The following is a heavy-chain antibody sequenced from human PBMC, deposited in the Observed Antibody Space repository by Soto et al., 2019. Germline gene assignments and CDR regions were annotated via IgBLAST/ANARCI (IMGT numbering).Heavy chain of an antibody. J-gene: IGHJ4*02. D-gene: IGHD2-21*02. Sequence: QAQLQQWGTGLLKPSETLSLTCAVYGGSLSGNYWGWIRQPPGKGLEWIGETHHSGSTAYNPSLKSRATISIDTYRNQFSLKLNSVTAADTAVYYCARTTAAIHLNYWSQGTLVTVSS. CDR3: ARTTAAIHLNY. V-gene: IGHV4-34*01. CDR1: GGSLSGNY. CDR2: THHSGST.